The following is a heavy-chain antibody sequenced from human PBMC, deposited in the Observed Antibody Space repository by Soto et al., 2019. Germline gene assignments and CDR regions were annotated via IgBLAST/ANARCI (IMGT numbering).Heavy chain of an antibody. Sequence: QVQLVESGGGVVQPGRSLRLSCAASGFTFSSYGMHWVRQAPGKGLEWVAVISYDGSNKYYADSVKGRFTISRDNSKNTLYLQMNSLRAEDTAVFYCAKMAGATPFDYWGQGTLVTVSS. CDR1: GFTFSSYG. D-gene: IGHD1-26*01. J-gene: IGHJ4*02. CDR3: AKMAGATPFDY. CDR2: ISYDGSNK. V-gene: IGHV3-30*18.